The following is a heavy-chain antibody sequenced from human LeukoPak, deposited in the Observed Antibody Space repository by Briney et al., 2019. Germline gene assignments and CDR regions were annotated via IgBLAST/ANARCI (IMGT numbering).Heavy chain of an antibody. V-gene: IGHV3-74*01. CDR2: ISPDGSTT. CDR1: GFTFSTYW. J-gene: IGHJ4*02. Sequence: GGSLRLSCAASGFTFSTYWMHWIRQAPGQGPVWVSRISPDGSTTTYADSVRGRLSISRDNAKNTLYMQMNSLRVDDTAVYYYPRGSSTWSPLGDYWGQGTLVTVST. D-gene: IGHD6-13*01. CDR3: PRGSSTWSPLGDY.